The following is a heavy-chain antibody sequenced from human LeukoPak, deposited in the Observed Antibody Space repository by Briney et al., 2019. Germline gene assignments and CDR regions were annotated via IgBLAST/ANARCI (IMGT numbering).Heavy chain of an antibody. Sequence: GASVKVSCKASGYTFTSYTMHWVRQAPGQRLEWMGWINAGNGNTKYSQEFQGRVTITRDTSASTAYMELSSLRSEDMAVYYCARGPDSSGYYWPNDAFDIWGQGTMVTVSS. J-gene: IGHJ3*02. CDR3: ARGPDSSGYYWPNDAFDI. V-gene: IGHV1-3*03. CDR2: INAGNGNT. CDR1: GYTFTSYT. D-gene: IGHD3-22*01.